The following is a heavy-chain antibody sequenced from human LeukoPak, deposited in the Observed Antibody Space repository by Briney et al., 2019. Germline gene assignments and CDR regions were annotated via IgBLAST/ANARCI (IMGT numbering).Heavy chain of an antibody. CDR3: ARDAGHQLSRRNYYAMDV. V-gene: IGHV4-39*07. D-gene: IGHD2-2*01. CDR2: IYYGGST. Sequence: SETLSLTCTVSGVSISSSTYYWGWLRQPPGKGLEWIGSIYYGGSTYYNSSLKSRVTISVDISKNQFSLKVSSVTAADTAVYYCARDAGHQLSRRNYYAMDVWGQGTTVTVSS. J-gene: IGHJ6*02. CDR1: GVSISSSTYY.